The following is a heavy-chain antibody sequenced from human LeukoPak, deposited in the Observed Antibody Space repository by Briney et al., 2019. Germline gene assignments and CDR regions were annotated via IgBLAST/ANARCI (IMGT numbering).Heavy chain of an antibody. V-gene: IGHV4-34*01. Sequence: PSETLSLTCAVYGGSFSGYYWSWIRQPPGKGLEWIGEINHSGSTNYNPSLKSRVTISVDTSKNQFSLKLCSVTAADTAVYYCARGVVGAYWVSYYYYMDVWGKGTTVTVSS. J-gene: IGHJ6*03. CDR2: INHSGST. CDR1: GGSFSGYY. D-gene: IGHD1-26*01. CDR3: ARGVVGAYWVSYYYYMDV.